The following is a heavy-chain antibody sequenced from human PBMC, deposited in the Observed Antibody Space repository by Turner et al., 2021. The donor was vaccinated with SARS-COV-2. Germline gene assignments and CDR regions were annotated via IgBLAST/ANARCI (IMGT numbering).Heavy chain of an antibody. CDR3: ARDEEGIAAAYYYAMDV. CDR1: EGTFSTYT. V-gene: IGHV1-69*08. CDR2: IIHSLGIT. Sequence: QVQLVQSGAEVKKPGASVKVSCKASEGTFSTYTIRWVRQAPGQGLEWMGRIIHSLGITTYAQKFQGRVTITADKSTSTAYMELSSLRSEDTAVYYCARDEEGIAAAYYYAMDVWGQGTTVTVSS. J-gene: IGHJ6*02. D-gene: IGHD6-13*01.